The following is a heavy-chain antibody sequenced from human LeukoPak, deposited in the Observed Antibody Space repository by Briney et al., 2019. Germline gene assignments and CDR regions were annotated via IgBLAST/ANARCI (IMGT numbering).Heavy chain of an antibody. J-gene: IGHJ4*02. CDR3: ARDDYGGNTGDY. CDR2: IIPILGIA. D-gene: IGHD4-23*01. V-gene: IGHV1-69*04. Sequence: GASVKVSCMASGGTFSSYTISWVRQAPGQGLEWMGRIIPILGIANYAQKFQGRVTITADKSTSTAYMELSSLRSEDTAVYYCARDDYGGNTGDYWGQGTLVTVSS. CDR1: GGTFSSYT.